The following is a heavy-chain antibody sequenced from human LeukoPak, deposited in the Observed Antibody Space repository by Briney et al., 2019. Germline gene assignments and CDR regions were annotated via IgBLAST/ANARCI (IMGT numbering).Heavy chain of an antibody. CDR3: ARGKTYYDFWSGYSPYYFDY. CDR1: GYSISSGYY. D-gene: IGHD3-3*01. CDR2: IYHSGST. J-gene: IGHJ4*02. Sequence: SETLSLTCTVSGYSISSGYYWGWIRQPPGKGLEWIGSIYHSGSTYYNPSLKSRVTISVDTSKNQFSLKLGSVTAADTAVYYCARGKTYYDFWSGYSPYYFDYWGQGTLVTVSS. V-gene: IGHV4-38-2*02.